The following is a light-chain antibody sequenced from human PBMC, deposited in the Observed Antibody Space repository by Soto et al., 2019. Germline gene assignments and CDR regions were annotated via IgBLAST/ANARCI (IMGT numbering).Light chain of an antibody. Sequence: DIQITQSPASVSSSVAERVTITCLASQSISSYLNWYQQKPGKAPKLLIYAASSLQSGVPSRFSGSGSGTDFTLTISSLQPEDFATYYCQQSYSTPRTFGQGTKVDIK. CDR1: QSISSY. V-gene: IGKV1-39*01. J-gene: IGKJ1*01. CDR2: AAS. CDR3: QQSYSTPRT.